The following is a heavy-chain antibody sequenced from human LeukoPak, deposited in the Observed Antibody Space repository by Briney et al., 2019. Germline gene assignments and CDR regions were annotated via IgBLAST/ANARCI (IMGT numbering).Heavy chain of an antibody. CDR2: IYYSGST. V-gene: IGHV4-59*08. D-gene: IGHD6-19*01. CDR1: GGSISTYY. J-gene: IGHJ4*02. CDR3: ARHDGRYSSGCYFDY. Sequence: SETLSLTCAVYGGSISTYYWSWIRQPPGGGLEWIGYIYYSGSTNYNPSLKSRVTISVDTSKNKFSLKLNSVTAADTAVYYCARHDGRYSSGCYFDYWGQGTLVTVSS.